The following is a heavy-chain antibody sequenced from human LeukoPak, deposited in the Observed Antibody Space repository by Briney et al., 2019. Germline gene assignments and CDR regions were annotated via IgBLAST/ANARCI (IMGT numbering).Heavy chain of an antibody. V-gene: IGHV5-51*03. CDR2: IYPGDSDT. CDR3: ITGGSGSFYNPFDY. D-gene: IGHD3-10*01. Sequence: GASVKVSCKASGYTFTNYWIGWVRQMPGKGLEWMGIIYPGDSDTRYSPSFQGQVTISADKSISTAYLQWSSLKASDTAMYYCITGGSGSFYNPFDYWGQGTLVIVSS. CDR1: GYTFTNYW. J-gene: IGHJ4*02.